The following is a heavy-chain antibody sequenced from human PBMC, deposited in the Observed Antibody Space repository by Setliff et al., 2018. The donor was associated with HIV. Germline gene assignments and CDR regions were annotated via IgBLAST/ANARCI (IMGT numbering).Heavy chain of an antibody. CDR3: AKGYYDSSGYYGYFQH. CDR1: GYTFTSYY. V-gene: IGHV1-2*02. CDR2: INPNSGGT. Sequence: GASVKVSCKASGYTFTSYYMHWVRQAPGQGLEWMGWINPNSGGTNYAQKFQGRVTMTRDTSISTAYMELSRLRSDDTAVYYCAKGYYDSSGYYGYFQHWGQGTLVTVS. D-gene: IGHD3-22*01. J-gene: IGHJ1*01.